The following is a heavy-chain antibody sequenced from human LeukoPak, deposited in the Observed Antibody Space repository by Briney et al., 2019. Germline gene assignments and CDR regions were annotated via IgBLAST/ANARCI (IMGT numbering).Heavy chain of an antibody. Sequence: ASVKVSCKASRYTLTSYGISWVRQAPGQGLEWMGWISAYNDNTNYAQKLQGRVTKTPDTSTRTAYMAPRNLRSDDTPVYYFARDVARRENRIQRCLPSFDYWGQGTLVTVSS. D-gene: IGHD5-18*01. CDR2: ISAYNDNT. V-gene: IGHV1-18*01. J-gene: IGHJ4*02. CDR1: RYTLTSYG. CDR3: ARDVARRENRIQRCLPSFDY.